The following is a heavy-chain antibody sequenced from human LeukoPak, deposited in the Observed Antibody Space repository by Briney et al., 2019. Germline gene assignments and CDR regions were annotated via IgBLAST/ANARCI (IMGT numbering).Heavy chain of an antibody. CDR1: GYTFTSYY. J-gene: IGHJ6*03. CDR3: ARKDIVVTRYYYYYMDV. CDR2: INPSGGST. Sequence: GASVKVSCKASGYTFTSYYMHWVRQAPGQGLEWMGIINPSGGSTSYAQKFQGRVTMTRNTSISTAYMELSSLRSEDTAVYYCARKDIVVTRYYYYYMDVWGKGTTVTVSS. V-gene: IGHV1-46*01. D-gene: IGHD2-15*01.